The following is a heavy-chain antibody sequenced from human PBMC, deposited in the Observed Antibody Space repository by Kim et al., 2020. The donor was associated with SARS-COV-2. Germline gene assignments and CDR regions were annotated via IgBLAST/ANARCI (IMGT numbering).Heavy chain of an antibody. V-gene: IGHV3-53*01. J-gene: IGHJ4*02. CDR3: ARDKPGTGMDEFDY. D-gene: IGHD1-1*01. CDR2: IYPDGST. CDR1: GFSISPYY. Sequence: GGSLRLSCAVSGFSISPYYMDWVRQAPGKGPEWLSVIYPDGSTKYADSVWGRFTTSRDNAKNTLYLQMNGLRVEETAMYYCARDKPGTGMDEFDYWGQGTLVTVSS.